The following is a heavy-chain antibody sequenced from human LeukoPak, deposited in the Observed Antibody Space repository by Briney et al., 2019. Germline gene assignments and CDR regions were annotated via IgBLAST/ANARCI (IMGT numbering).Heavy chain of an antibody. V-gene: IGHV3-33*06. CDR2: IWYDGSNK. D-gene: IGHD3-22*01. J-gene: IGHJ4*02. CDR3: AKQISSGYYYDLDY. CDR1: GFTFSSYG. Sequence: PGGSLRLSCVASGFTFSSYGMHWVRQAPGKGLEWVAVIWYDGSNKYYADSVKGRFTISRDNSKNTLYLQMNSLRAEDTAVYYCAKQISSGYYYDLDYWGQGTLVTVSS.